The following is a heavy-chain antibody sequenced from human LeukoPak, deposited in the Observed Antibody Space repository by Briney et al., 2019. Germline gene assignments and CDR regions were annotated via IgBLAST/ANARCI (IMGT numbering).Heavy chain of an antibody. CDR2: INPNSGGT. Sequence: ASVKVSCKASGYTFTGYYMHWVRQAPGQGLEWMGWINPNSGGTNYAQKFQGRVTMTRDTSISTAYMELSRLRSDDTAVYYCARVSYGDYDERYYYYYYMDVWGKGTTVTVSS. CDR1: GYTFTGYY. J-gene: IGHJ6*03. D-gene: IGHD4-17*01. V-gene: IGHV1-2*02. CDR3: ARVSYGDYDERYYYYYYMDV.